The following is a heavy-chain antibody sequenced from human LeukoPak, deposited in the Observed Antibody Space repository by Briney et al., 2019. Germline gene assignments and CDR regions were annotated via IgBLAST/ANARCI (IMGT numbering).Heavy chain of an antibody. J-gene: IGHJ4*02. CDR1: GFTFSSYG. V-gene: IGHV3-30*02. Sequence: PGGSLRLSCAASGFTFSSYGMHWVRQAPGKGLEWVAFIRYDGSNKYYADSVKGRFTISRDNSKNTLYLQMNSLRAEDTALYYCAKGCVGATGCGDYWGQGTLVTVSS. CDR2: IRYDGSNK. D-gene: IGHD1-26*01. CDR3: AKGCVGATGCGDY.